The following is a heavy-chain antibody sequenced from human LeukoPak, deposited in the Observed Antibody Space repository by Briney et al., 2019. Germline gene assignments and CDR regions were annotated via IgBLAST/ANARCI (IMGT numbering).Heavy chain of an antibody. CDR3: ARVSNYYYYYMDV. D-gene: IGHD4-11*01. J-gene: IGHJ6*03. Sequence: ASVKVSCKASGYTFTGYYMHWVRQAPGQGLEWMGWINPNSGGTNYEQKFQGRITMTRDTSISTAYMEMSRLRSDDTAVYYCARVSNYYYYYMDVWGKGTTVTVSS. CDR2: INPNSGGT. V-gene: IGHV1-2*02. CDR1: GYTFTGYY.